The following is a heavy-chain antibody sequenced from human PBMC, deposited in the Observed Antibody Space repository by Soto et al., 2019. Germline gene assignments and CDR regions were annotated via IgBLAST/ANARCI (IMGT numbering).Heavy chain of an antibody. CDR2: ISANNGIT. CDR3: ARDREWRGYSSGWSVGDWFDP. V-gene: IGHV1-18*01. J-gene: IGHJ5*02. Sequence: GASVKVSCKVSGYTLTELSMHWVRQAPGQGLEWMGRISANNGITNYAQKLQGRVTMTTDTSTSTAYMELRSLRSDDTAVYYCARDREWRGYSSGWSVGDWFDPWGQGTLVTVSS. D-gene: IGHD6-19*01. CDR1: GYTLTELS.